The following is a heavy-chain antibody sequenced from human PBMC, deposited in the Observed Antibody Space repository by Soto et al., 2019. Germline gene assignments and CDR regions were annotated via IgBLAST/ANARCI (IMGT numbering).Heavy chain of an antibody. CDR2: ISAYNGNT. CDR3: ARYSYYDSSPHQPNWFDP. V-gene: IGHV1-18*01. CDR1: GYTFTSYG. D-gene: IGHD3-22*01. Sequence: ASVKASCKASGYTFTSYGISWVRQAPGQGLEWMGWISAYNGNTNYAQKLQGRVTMTTDTSTSTAYMELRSLRSDDTAVYYCARYSYYDSSPHQPNWFDPWGQGTLVTVSS. J-gene: IGHJ5*02.